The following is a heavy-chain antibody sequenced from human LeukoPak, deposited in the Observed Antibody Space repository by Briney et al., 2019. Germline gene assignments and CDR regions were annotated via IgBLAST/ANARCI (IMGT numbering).Heavy chain of an antibody. D-gene: IGHD3-3*01. CDR1: GGSISSYY. CDR2: IYYSGST. CDR3: ARGTLGWPLRWFDP. V-gene: IGHV4-59*12. J-gene: IGHJ5*02. Sequence: PSETLSLTCTVSGGSISSYYWSWIRQPPGKGLEWIGYIYYSGSTNYNPSLKSRVTISVDTSKNQFSLKLNSVTPEDTAVYYCARGTLGWPLRWFDPWGQGILVTVSS.